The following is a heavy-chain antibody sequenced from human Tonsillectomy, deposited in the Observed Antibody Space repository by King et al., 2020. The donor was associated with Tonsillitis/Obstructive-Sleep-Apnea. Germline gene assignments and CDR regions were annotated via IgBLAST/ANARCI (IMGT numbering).Heavy chain of an antibody. Sequence: VQLVESGGGLVQPGGSLRLSCAAFGFTFSSYSLSWCRQAPGKGLEWVSAISCSGGCTYYAVYVKGRFTISRDNSKNTLYLQMNSLRAEETAVYYCANRCSSTSCYEYYWGQGTLVTVSS. CDR1: GFTFSSYS. V-gene: IGHV3-23*04. J-gene: IGHJ4*02. CDR2: ISCSGGCT. D-gene: IGHD2-2*01. CDR3: ANRCSSTSCYEYY.